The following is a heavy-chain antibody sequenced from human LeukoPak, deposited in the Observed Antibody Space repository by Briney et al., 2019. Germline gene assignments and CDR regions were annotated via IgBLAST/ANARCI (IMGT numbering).Heavy chain of an antibody. V-gene: IGHV4-38-2*02. CDR1: GYSISSPNY. J-gene: IGHJ6*03. CDR2: IYHSGTT. CDR3: ARGRAHIVATIKRYYYYYMDV. Sequence: PSETLSLTCTVSGYSISSPNYWGWIRQPPGKGLEWIGNIYHSGTTYYNPSLKSRVTISVDTSKNQFSLKLSSVTAADTAVYYCARGRAHIVATIKRYYYYYMDVWGKGTTVTVSS. D-gene: IGHD5-12*01.